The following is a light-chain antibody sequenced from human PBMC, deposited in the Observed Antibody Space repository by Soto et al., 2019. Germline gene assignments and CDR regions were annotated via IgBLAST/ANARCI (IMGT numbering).Light chain of an antibody. V-gene: IGLV1-44*01. CDR1: NSNIGSNT. Sequence: QSVLTQPPSASGTPGQRVTISCSGSNSNIGSNTVNWYQQLPGTAPKLLIYSNNQRPSGVPDRFSGSKSGTSASLAISGLLSEDEADYYCAAWDDNLNGPHWVFGGGTKLTVL. CDR2: SNN. CDR3: AAWDDNLNGPHWV. J-gene: IGLJ3*02.